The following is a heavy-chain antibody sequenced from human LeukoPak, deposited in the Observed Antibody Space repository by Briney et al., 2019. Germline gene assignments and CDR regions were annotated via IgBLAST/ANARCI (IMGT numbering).Heavy chain of an antibody. J-gene: IGHJ5*02. D-gene: IGHD3-10*01. CDR2: IKTDGTTT. CDR1: GFIFSSYW. V-gene: IGHV3-74*01. Sequence: GGSLRLSCAGSGFIFSSYWMHWVRQAPGKGLVWVSRIKTDGTTTYYADSVKGRFTVSRDNAKNTLYLQMNSLRAEDTAVYYCARDRFGELEAEFNHWGQGTLVTVSS. CDR3: ARDRFGELEAEFNH.